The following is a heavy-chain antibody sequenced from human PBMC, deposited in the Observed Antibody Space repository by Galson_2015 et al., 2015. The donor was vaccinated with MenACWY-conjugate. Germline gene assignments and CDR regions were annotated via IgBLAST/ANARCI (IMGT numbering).Heavy chain of an antibody. Sequence: SLRLSCAASAFTFSYYDMHWVRQATGQGLERVSAIGVGGDTYYLDSVKGRFTISRENAKNSLYLQMNSLRAEDTAVYYCAREVRDDYSSGWDLDYWGQGILVTVSS. CDR3: AREVRDDYSSGWDLDY. J-gene: IGHJ4*02. V-gene: IGHV3-13*01. CDR1: AFTFSYYD. D-gene: IGHD6-19*01. CDR2: IGVGGDT.